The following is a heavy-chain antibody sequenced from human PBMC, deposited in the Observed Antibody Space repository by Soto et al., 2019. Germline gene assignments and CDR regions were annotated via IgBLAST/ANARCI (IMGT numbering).Heavy chain of an antibody. D-gene: IGHD3-10*01. CDR2: ISGSGGST. J-gene: IGHJ4*02. CDR3: AKSVTWFGELLYFDY. CDR1: GFTFSSYA. V-gene: IGHV3-23*01. Sequence: PGGSLRLSCAASGFTFSSYAMSWVRQAPGKGLEWVSAISGSGGSTYYADSVKGRFTISRDNSKNTLYLQMNSLRAEDTAVYYCAKSVTWFGELLYFDYWGQGTLVTVSS.